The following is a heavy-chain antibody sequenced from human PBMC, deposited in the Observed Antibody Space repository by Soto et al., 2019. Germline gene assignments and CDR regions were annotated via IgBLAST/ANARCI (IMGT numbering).Heavy chain of an antibody. J-gene: IGHJ5*02. Sequence: QLQLPESGSGLVKPSQTLFLTCAVSGGSISSGGYSWSWIRQPPGKGLKWIGYIYHSGSTFFNPSLKSRGTISVDRSKTPFSLKRSSVTAADTAVYYCARTPAPWGQGTLVTVSS. CDR2: IYHSGST. V-gene: IGHV4-30-2*01. CDR1: GGSISSGGYS. CDR3: ARTPAP. D-gene: IGHD2-2*01.